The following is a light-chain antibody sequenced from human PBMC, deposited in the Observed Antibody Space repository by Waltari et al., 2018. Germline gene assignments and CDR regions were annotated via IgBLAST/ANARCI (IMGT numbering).Light chain of an antibody. CDR3: QQYHDYST. V-gene: IGKV1-5*03. Sequence: DTQVTQSPSTLSASVGDSVTITCRASPTILTWMAWYQQKPGKAPKLLIYKASRLESGVPSRFRGTASGTEFTLTISSLQPDDSATYYCQQYHDYSTFGQGTKLEIK. J-gene: IGKJ2*01. CDR2: KAS. CDR1: PTILTW.